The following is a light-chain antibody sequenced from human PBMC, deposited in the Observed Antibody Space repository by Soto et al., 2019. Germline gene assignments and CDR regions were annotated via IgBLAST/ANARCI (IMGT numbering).Light chain of an antibody. V-gene: IGLV1-40*01. CDR3: QSYDSSLSALV. Sequence: QSVLTQPPSVSGAPGQRVTISCTESSSNIGAGYDVHWYQQLPGTAPKLLIYANSNRPSGVPDRFSGSKSGTSASLAITGLQAEDEADYYCQSYDSSLSALVFGGGTKLTVL. J-gene: IGLJ3*02. CDR2: ANS. CDR1: SSNIGAGYD.